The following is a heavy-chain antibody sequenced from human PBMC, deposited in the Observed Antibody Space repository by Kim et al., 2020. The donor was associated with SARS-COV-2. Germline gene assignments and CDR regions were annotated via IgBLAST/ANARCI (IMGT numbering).Heavy chain of an antibody. CDR1: GGSFSNYY. Sequence: SETLSLTCAVYGGSFSNYYWSWIRQPPGKGLEWIGEINHSGSTNYNPSLKSRVNISVDTSKNQFSLKLSSVTAADTAVYYCAGGLPVTTFFYYYYGMDVWGKGPRSPSPQ. J-gene: IGHJ6*01. V-gene: IGHV4-34*01. D-gene: IGHD4-17*01. CDR3: AGGLPVTTFFYYYYGMDV. CDR2: INHSGST.